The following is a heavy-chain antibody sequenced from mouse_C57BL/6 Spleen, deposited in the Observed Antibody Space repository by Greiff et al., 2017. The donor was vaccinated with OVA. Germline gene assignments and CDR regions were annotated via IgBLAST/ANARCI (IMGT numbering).Heavy chain of an antibody. CDR1: GYTFTSYW. V-gene: IGHV1-52*01. Sequence: VQLQQPGAELVRPGSSVKLSCKASGYTFTSYWMHWVKQRPIQGLEWIGNIDPSDSETHYNQKFKDKATLTVDKSSSTAYMQLSSLTSADSAVYYCARKGYFDYWGQGTTLTVSS. CDR2: IDPSDSET. CDR3: ARKGYFDY. J-gene: IGHJ2*01.